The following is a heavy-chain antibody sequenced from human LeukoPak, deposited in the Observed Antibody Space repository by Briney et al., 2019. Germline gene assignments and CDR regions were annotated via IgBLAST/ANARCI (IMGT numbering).Heavy chain of an antibody. D-gene: IGHD3/OR15-3a*01. V-gene: IGHV3-53*04. CDR2: IYSGAST. CDR1: GYSFTSYW. Sequence: GESLKISCKGSGYSFTSYWIGWVRQMPGKGLEWLSVIYSGASTDYADSVKGRFTISRHNSRNTLYLQLNSLRADDTAVYYCARVISYFDYWGQGTVVTVSS. J-gene: IGHJ4*02. CDR3: ARVISYFDY.